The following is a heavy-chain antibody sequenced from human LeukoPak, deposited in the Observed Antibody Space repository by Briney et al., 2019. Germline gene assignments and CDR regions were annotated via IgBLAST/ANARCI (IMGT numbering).Heavy chain of an antibody. CDR1: GFTFDDYA. CDR3: AKDIGAWDYYYGMDV. J-gene: IGHJ6*02. D-gene: IGHD7-27*01. CDR2: ISWNSGSI. V-gene: IGHV3-9*01. Sequence: GRSLRLSCAASGFTFDDYAMHWVRQAPGKGLEWVSGISWNSGSIGYADSVKGRFTISRDNAKNSLYLQMNSLRAEDTALYHCAKDIGAWDYYYGMDVWGQGTTVTVSS.